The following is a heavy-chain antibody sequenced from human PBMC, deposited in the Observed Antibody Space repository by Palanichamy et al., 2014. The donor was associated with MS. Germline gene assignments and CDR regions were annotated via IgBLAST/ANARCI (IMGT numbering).Heavy chain of an antibody. J-gene: IGHJ4*02. Sequence: EVQLVESGGGLMQPGESLRLSCAASGFSVSDNYMTWVRQAPGKGLEWVSVIFRGGFTYYADSVKGRFTISGDNSKNAVNLQMNSLSPEDTAVYYCVTRDCSGGSCYSGGMDFWGQGSLVTVSS. CDR1: GFSVSDNY. D-gene: IGHD2-15*01. CDR3: VTRDCSGGSCYSGGMDF. V-gene: IGHV3-53*01. CDR2: IFRGGFT.